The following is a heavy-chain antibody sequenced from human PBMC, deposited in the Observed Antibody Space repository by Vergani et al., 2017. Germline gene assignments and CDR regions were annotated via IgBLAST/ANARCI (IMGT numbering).Heavy chain of an antibody. Sequence: EVQLLESGGGLVQPGGSLRLSCAASGFTFDDYAMHWVRQAPGKGLEWVSGISWNSGSIGYADSVKGRFTISRDNAKNSLYLQMNSLRAEDTAVYYCAKEVTAMVTYYYYYGMDVWGQGTTVTVSS. V-gene: IGHV3-9*01. CDR3: AKEVTAMVTYYYYYGMDV. D-gene: IGHD5-18*01. CDR2: ISWNSGSI. J-gene: IGHJ6*02. CDR1: GFTFDDYA.